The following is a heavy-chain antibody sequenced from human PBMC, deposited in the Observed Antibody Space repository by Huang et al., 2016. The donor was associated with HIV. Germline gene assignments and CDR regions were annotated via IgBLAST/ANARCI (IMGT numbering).Heavy chain of an antibody. CDR1: GGSIRSSDYH. CDR2: IYYKGST. D-gene: IGHD3-10*01. Sequence: QLLLQESGPGLVKPSEALALTCAVSGGSIRSSDYHWGWIRPPPGQGLEWIGSIYYKGSTHYSPSRKSRVTIAVDTSKNLFFLNLTSMTAADTAVYYCARHREGPVAYYSGWGSHLNYMDVWGRGRTVVVSS. V-gene: IGHV4-39*01. CDR3: ARHREGPVAYYSGWGSHLNYMDV. J-gene: IGHJ6*03.